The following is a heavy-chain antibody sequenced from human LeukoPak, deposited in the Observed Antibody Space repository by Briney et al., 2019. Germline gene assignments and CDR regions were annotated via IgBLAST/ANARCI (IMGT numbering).Heavy chain of an antibody. CDR1: GYTFTSYD. J-gene: IGHJ4*02. D-gene: IGHD3-16*01. V-gene: IGHV1-8*03. CDR2: MNPNSGNT. Sequence: ASVKVSCKASGYTFTSYDINWVRQATGQGLEWMGWMNPNSGNTGYAQKFQGRVTITRNTSISTAYMELSSLRSEDTAVYYCARDVIYDSEIYSYGDSWGQGTRVTVSS. CDR3: ARDVIYDSEIYSYGDS.